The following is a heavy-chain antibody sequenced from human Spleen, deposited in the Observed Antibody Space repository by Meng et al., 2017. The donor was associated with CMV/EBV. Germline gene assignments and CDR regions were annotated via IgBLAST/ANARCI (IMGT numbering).Heavy chain of an antibody. CDR1: GGSLSGYY. D-gene: IGHD2-21*02. J-gene: IGHJ4*02. Sequence: GSLRLSCGVYGGSLSGYYWSWIRQPPGKGLEWIGEINHSGSTNYNPSLKSRVTISVDKSRNEFSLKLNSVTAADTAVYYCASGISMVTNWGQGTLVTVSS. V-gene: IGHV4-34*01. CDR2: INHSGST. CDR3: ASGISMVTN.